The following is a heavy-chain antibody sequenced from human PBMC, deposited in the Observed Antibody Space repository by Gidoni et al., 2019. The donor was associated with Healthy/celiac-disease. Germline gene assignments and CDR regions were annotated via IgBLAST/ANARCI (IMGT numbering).Heavy chain of an antibody. V-gene: IGHV4-39*01. CDR1: GGSISSSSYY. CDR3: AREAYGGNSGADY. Sequence: VSGGSISSSSYYWGWIRQPPGKGLEWIGSIYYSGSTYYNPSLKSRVTISVDTSKNQFSLKLSSVTAADTAVYYCAREAYGGNSGADYWGQGTLVTVSS. CDR2: IYYSGST. J-gene: IGHJ4*02. D-gene: IGHD4-17*01.